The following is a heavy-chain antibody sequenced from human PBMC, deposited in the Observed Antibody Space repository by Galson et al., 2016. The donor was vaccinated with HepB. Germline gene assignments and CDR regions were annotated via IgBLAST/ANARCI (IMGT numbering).Heavy chain of an antibody. V-gene: IGHV4-39*02. Sequence: SETLSLTCTVSGGSVGNNGFYWSWVRQRPGRGLEWIGTISYHGKTYYHPSLKSRVTISVDTSRNQFSLRLSSVTATDTAVYYCASDDYWGQGTLVTVSS. CDR3: ASDDY. J-gene: IGHJ4*02. CDR2: ISYHGKT. CDR1: GGSVGNNGFY.